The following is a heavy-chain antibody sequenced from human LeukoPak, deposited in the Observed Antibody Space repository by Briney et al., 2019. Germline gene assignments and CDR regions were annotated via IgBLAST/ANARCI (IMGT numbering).Heavy chain of an antibody. CDR3: ARDKDPATVATIDY. CDR1: GYTFTSYA. CDR2: INAGNGNT. J-gene: IGHJ4*02. Sequence: ASVKVSCKASGYTFTSYAMHWVRQAPGQRLEWMGWINAGNGNTKYSQKFQGRVTITRDTSASTAYMELSSLRSEDTAVYYCARDKDPATVATIDYWGQGTLVTVSS. V-gene: IGHV1-3*01. D-gene: IGHD4-23*01.